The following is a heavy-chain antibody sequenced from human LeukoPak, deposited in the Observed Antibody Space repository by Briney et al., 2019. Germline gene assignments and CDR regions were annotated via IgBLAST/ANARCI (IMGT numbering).Heavy chain of an antibody. CDR2: INPNSGGT. CDR1: GYTFTGYY. V-gene: IGHV1-2*04. Sequence: ASVKVSCKASGYTFTGYYMHWVRQAPGQGLEWMGWINPNSGGTNYAQKFQGWVTMTRDTSISTAYMELSRLKSDDTAVYYCPRESIVPPARGDYWGQGTLVTVYS. CDR3: PRESIVPPARGDY. J-gene: IGHJ4*02. D-gene: IGHD2-2*01.